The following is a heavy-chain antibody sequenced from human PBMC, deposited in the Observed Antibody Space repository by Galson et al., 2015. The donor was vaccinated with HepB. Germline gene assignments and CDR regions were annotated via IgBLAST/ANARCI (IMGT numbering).Heavy chain of an antibody. J-gene: IGHJ4*02. CDR2: ISGSGGST. D-gene: IGHD2-2*01. V-gene: IGHV3-23*01. Sequence: SLRLSCAASGFTFSSYAMSWVRQAPGKGLEWVSAISGSGGSTYYADSVKGRFTISRDNSKNTLYLQMNSLRAEDTAVYYCAKDIPRYCSSTSCLPEGDYWGQGTLVTVSS. CDR1: GFTFSSYA. CDR3: AKDIPRYCSSTSCLPEGDY.